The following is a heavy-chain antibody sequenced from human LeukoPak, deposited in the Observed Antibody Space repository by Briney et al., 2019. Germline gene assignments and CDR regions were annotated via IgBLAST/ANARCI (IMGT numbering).Heavy chain of an antibody. J-gene: IGHJ4*02. CDR2: IYYSGSI. Sequence: PSETLSLTCTVSGGSISSSSYYWGWIRQPPGKGLEWIGSIYYSGSIYYSPSLKSRVTISVYTSKNQFSLKLTSVTAADTAVYYCARGRRQLVRSWGYWGQGTLVTVSS. D-gene: IGHD6-13*01. CDR1: GGSISSSSYY. CDR3: ARGRRQLVRSWGY. V-gene: IGHV4-39*07.